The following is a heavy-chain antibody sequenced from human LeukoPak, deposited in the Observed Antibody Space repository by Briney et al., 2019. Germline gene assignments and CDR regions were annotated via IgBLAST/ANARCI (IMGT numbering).Heavy chain of an antibody. Sequence: ASVKVSCKASGYTFTSYAMNWVRQAPGQGLEWMGWINTNTGNPTYAQGFTGRFVFSLDTSVSTAYLQISSLKAEDTAVYYCAEIKGGYDPLHNWFDPWGQGTLVTASS. CDR3: AEIKGGYDPLHNWFDP. V-gene: IGHV7-4-1*02. J-gene: IGHJ5*02. CDR1: GYTFTSYA. D-gene: IGHD3-22*01. CDR2: INTNTGNP.